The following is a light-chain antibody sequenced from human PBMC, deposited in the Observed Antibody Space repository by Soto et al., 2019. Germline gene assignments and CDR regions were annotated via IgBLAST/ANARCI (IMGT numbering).Light chain of an antibody. Sequence: EVVMTQSPPTLSVSQGERVTLSCRASQSVTNKLAWYQQKPGQGPRLLIYGASTRATGIPARFSGSGSGTEFTLSISSLQSEDCAVYYCQQYNDWPLTFGGGTRVEIK. CDR2: GAS. CDR3: QQYNDWPLT. V-gene: IGKV3-15*01. J-gene: IGKJ4*01. CDR1: QSVTNK.